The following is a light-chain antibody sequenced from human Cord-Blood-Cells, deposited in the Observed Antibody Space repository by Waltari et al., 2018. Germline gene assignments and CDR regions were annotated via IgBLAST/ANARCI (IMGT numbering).Light chain of an antibody. J-gene: IGKJ4*01. CDR3: QQYNNWPLT. CDR2: GAS. Sequence: EIVMTQSPDTLSVSPGERATLSCRASQSVSSNLAWYQQKTGQAPRLLIYGASTRATVIPARFSGSGSGTEFTLTISSLQSEDFAVYYCQQYNNWPLTFGGGTKVEIK. V-gene: IGKV3-15*01. CDR1: QSVSSN.